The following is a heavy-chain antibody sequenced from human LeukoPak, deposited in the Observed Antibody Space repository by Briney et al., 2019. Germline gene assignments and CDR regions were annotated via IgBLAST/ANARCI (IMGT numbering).Heavy chain of an antibody. CDR2: IKSKTDGGTT. V-gene: IGHV3-15*07. CDR3: FTDRNYYDSSGYHYMDY. Sequence: PGGSLRLSCAASGFTFSSYAMNWVRQAPGKGLEWVGRIKSKTDGGTTDYAAPVKGRFTISRDDSKNTLYLQMNSLKTEDTAVYYCFTDRNYYDSSGYHYMDYWGQGTLVTVSS. J-gene: IGHJ4*02. CDR1: GFTFSSYA. D-gene: IGHD3-22*01.